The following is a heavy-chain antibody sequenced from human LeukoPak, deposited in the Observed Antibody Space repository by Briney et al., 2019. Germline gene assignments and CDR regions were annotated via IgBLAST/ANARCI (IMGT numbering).Heavy chain of an antibody. V-gene: IGHV3-7*01. CDR3: AKAFNSSWHN. CDR1: GFTFSSYA. CDR2: INQDGSAK. Sequence: GGSLRLSCAASGFTFSSYAMSWVRQAPGKGLEWVANINQDGSAKYYVDSVRGRFTISRDNARNSLYLQMNSLRAEDTAVYYCAKAFNSSWHNWGQGTLVTVSS. D-gene: IGHD6-13*01. J-gene: IGHJ4*02.